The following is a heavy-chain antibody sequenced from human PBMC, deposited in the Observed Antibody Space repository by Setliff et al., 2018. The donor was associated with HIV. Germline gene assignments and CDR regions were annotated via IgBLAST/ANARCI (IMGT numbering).Heavy chain of an antibody. V-gene: IGHV4-39*01. CDR3: ARASSDIPGVDSNYFDD. D-gene: IGHD2-2*01. CDR1: GGSISSSSYY. CDR2: IYYSGST. J-gene: IGHJ4*02. Sequence: SETLSLTCTVSGGSISSSSYYWGWIRQPPGKGLEWIGNIYYSGSTYYNPSLKSRVTISVDTSKNQFSLKLSSVTAADTAVYYCARASSDIPGVDSNYFDDWGQGTLVTVSS.